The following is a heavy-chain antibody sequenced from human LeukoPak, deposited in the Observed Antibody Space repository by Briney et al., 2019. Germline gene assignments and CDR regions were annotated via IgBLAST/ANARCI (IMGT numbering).Heavy chain of an antibody. D-gene: IGHD2-2*01. J-gene: IGHJ3*02. CDR2: IWSDGGNK. Sequence: PGGSLRLSCVVSGFTFSSYGMHWVRQAPGKGLEWVALIWSDGGNKYYVDSVKGRFTISRDNSKNMLYLQMGSLRAEDMAVYYCARWVSTSYDAFDIWGQGTMVTVSS. CDR3: ARWVSTSYDAFDI. CDR1: GFTFSSYG. V-gene: IGHV3-33*01.